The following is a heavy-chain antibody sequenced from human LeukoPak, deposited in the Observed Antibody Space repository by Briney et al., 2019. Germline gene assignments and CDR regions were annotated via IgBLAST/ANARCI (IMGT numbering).Heavy chain of an antibody. V-gene: IGHV1-69*13. CDR1: GGTFSSYA. CDR3: ARRERSYYGY. J-gene: IGHJ4*02. D-gene: IGHD5-24*01. Sequence: GASVKVSCKASGGTFSSYAISWVRQAPGQGLEWMGGIVPIFGTANYAQKFQGRVTITADESTSTAYMELSSLRSEDTAVYYCARRERSYYGYWGQGTLVTVSS. CDR2: IVPIFGTA.